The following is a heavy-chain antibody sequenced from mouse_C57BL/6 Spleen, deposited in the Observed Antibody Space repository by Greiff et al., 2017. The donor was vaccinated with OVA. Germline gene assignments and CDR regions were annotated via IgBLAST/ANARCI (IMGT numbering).Heavy chain of an antibody. D-gene: IGHD1-1*01. CDR3: ARRHYCSSYAMDY. V-gene: IGHV1-81*01. J-gene: IGHJ4*01. Sequence: QVQLKESGAELARPGASVTLSCKASGYTFTSYGISWVKQRPGQGLEWIGEIYPRSGTTYYNEKFKGKATLTADKSSSTAYMELRSLTSEDSAVYFCARRHYCSSYAMDYWGQGTSVTVSA. CDR1: GYTFTSYG. CDR2: IYPRSGTT.